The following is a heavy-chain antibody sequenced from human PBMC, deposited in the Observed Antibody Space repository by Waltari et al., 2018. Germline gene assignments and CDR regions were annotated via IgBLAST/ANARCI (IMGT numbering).Heavy chain of an antibody. Sequence: QLQLQESGPGLVKPSDTLSLTCIVSGDSVTNGHYYWSWIRQPPGKGLEWIGYNYDSGSAASPPSPKSRPTMAVDTSKNHFSLRLRSVTAADTAVYYCARWAGYCSRASCHLYFDYWGQGTLVTVSA. J-gene: IGHJ4*02. D-gene: IGHD2-2*01. CDR1: GDSVTNGHYY. CDR2: NYDSGSA. V-gene: IGHV4-61*03. CDR3: ARWAGYCSRASCHLYFDY.